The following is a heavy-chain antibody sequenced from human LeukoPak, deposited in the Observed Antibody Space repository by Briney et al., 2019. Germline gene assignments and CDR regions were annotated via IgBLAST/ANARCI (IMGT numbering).Heavy chain of an antibody. D-gene: IGHD3-3*01. V-gene: IGHV4-39*07. CDR3: ARSYDFWSGFDY. J-gene: IGHJ4*02. CDR1: GGSISSSSYY. Sequence: SETLSLTCTVSGGSISSSSYYWGWIRQPPGKGLEWIGSIYYSGSTYYNPSLKSRVTISVDTSKNQFSLKLSSVTAADTAVYYCARSYDFWSGFDYWGQGTLVTVSS. CDR2: IYYSGST.